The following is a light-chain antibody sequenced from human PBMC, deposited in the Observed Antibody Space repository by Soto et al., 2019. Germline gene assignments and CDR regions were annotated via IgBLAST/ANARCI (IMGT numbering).Light chain of an antibody. CDR2: GAS. V-gene: IGKV3-15*01. CDR3: QQHTDWPPIT. J-gene: IGKJ5*01. CDR1: QSVNTK. Sequence: TQSPATLSLSPGERVTLSCRASQSVNTKLAWYQQKPGQPPRLLIYGASTRATGVPARFSGSGSGTDFILTISSLQSEDFAVYYCQQHTDWPPITFGQGTRLEIK.